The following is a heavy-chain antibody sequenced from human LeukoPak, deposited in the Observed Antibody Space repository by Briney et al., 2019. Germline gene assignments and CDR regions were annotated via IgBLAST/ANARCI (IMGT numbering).Heavy chain of an antibody. V-gene: IGHV4-59*01. D-gene: IGHD6-13*01. J-gene: IGHJ4*02. CDR1: GGSISSYY. Sequence: SETLSLTCTVFGGSISSYYWSWIRQPPGKGLEWIGYIYYSGSTNYNPSLKSRVTISVDTSKNQFPLRLSSVTAADTAVYYCARVTGYVMEDYFDYWGQGTLVTVSS. CDR3: ARVTGYVMEDYFDY. CDR2: IYYSGST.